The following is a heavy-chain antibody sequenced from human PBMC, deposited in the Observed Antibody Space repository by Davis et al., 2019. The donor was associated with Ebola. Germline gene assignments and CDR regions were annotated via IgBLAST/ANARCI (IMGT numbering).Heavy chain of an antibody. CDR3: ARDRGSGWYGYAFEI. CDR1: GFTFSSYW. CDR2: INSDGSST. J-gene: IGHJ3*02. V-gene: IGHV3-74*01. Sequence: GESLKISCAASGFTFSSYWMHWVRQAPGKGLVWDSRINSDGSSTSYADSVKGRFTISRDNAKNTMYLQMNSLRAEDTAVYYCARDRGSGWYGYAFEIWGQGTMVTVSS. D-gene: IGHD6-19*01.